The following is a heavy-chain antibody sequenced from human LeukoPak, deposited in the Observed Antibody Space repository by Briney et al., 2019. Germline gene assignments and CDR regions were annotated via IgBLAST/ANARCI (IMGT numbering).Heavy chain of an antibody. J-gene: IGHJ6*04. D-gene: IGHD3-10*02. CDR2: INSDGSST. CDR1: GFTFSTYW. V-gene: IGHV3-74*01. CDR3: AELGITMIGGV. Sequence: GGSLRLSCAASGFTFSTYWIQWVRQAPGKGLVWVSRINSDGSSTSYADSVKGRFTISRDNAKNTLYLQMNSLRAEGTAVYYCAELGITMIGGVWGKGTTVTISS.